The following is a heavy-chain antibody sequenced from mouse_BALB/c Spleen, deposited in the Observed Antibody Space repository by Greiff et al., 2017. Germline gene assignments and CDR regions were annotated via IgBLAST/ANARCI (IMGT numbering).Heavy chain of an antibody. CDR1: GFTFSDYY. CDR2: ISDGGSYT. D-gene: IGHD2-10*01. Sequence: EVMLVESGGGLVKPGGSLKLSCAASGFTFSDYYMYWVRQTPEKRLEWVATISDGGSYTYYPDSVKGRFTISRDNAKNNLYLQMSSLKSEDTAMYYCARDAYYGNYAWFAYWGQGTLVTVSA. V-gene: IGHV5-4*02. CDR3: ARDAYYGNYAWFAY. J-gene: IGHJ3*01.